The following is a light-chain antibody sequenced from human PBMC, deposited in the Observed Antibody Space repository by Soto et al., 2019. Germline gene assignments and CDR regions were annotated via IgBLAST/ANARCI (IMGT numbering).Light chain of an antibody. J-gene: IGLJ2*01. CDR1: SSDLGASNS. CDR3: GSKAGSNKHVV. CDR2: EVT. Sequence: HSALTQPPSASGSPGQSVTISCAGSSSDLGASNSVSWYQQHPGKAPKLLISEVTKRPSGVPDRFSGSKSGNTASLTVSGLQADDEADYYCGSKAGSNKHVVFGGGTKVTVL. V-gene: IGLV2-8*01.